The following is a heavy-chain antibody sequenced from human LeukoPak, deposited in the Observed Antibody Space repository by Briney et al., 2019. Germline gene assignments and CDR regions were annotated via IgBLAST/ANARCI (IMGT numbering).Heavy chain of an antibody. CDR3: ARHDYGYFDY. D-gene: IGHD4-17*01. J-gene: IGHJ4*02. Sequence: GGSLRLSCAASGFTFSSYSMNWVRQAPGKGLEWVSYISSSSSTIYYADSVKGRFTISRDNAKNSLYLQMNSLRAEDTAVYYCARHDYGYFDYWGQGTLVTVSS. V-gene: IGHV3-48*01. CDR2: ISSSSSTI. CDR1: GFTFSSYS.